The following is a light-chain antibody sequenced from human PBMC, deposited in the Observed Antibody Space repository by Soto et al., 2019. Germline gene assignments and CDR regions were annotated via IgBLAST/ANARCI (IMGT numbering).Light chain of an antibody. Sequence: EIVLTQSPGTLSLSPGERATLSCSASQSVRNSDLAWYQQKPGQAPRLLISGASSRATGIPDRFSGSGSGTDFTLTISRLEPEDFAVYHCHQYGSSPPTFGGGTKVETK. J-gene: IGKJ4*01. V-gene: IGKV3-20*01. CDR3: HQYGSSPPT. CDR1: QSVRNSD. CDR2: GAS.